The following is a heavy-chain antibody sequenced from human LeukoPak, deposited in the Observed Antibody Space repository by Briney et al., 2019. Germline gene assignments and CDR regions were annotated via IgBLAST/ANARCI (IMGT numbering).Heavy chain of an antibody. CDR2: ISYDGGNK. Sequence: PGRSLRLSCAASGFTFTDYGIHWVRQAPGKGLEWVAVISYDGGNKNYADSVKGRFTISRDNSKNTLYLQMDSLRVDDTALYSCTTFNMWGLGTMATVSS. CDR1: GFTFTDYG. CDR3: TTFNM. J-gene: IGHJ3*02. V-gene: IGHV3-30*03.